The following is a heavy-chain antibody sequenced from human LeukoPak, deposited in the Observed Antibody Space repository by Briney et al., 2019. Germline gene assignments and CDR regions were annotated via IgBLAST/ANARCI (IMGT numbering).Heavy chain of an antibody. Sequence: ASVKVPCKASGYTFTSYGISWVRQAPGQGLEWMGWVSAYNGNTNYAQKLQGRVTMTTDTSTSTAYMELRSLRSDDTAVYYCASMVGAAGTGGYFDYWGQGTLVTVSS. V-gene: IGHV1-18*01. CDR2: VSAYNGNT. D-gene: IGHD6-19*01. CDR1: GYTFTSYG. J-gene: IGHJ4*02. CDR3: ASMVGAAGTGGYFDY.